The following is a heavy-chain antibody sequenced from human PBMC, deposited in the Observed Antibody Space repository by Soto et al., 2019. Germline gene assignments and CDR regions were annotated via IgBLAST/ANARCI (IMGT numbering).Heavy chain of an antibody. V-gene: IGHV3-33*01. Sequence: PGGSLRLSCAASGFTFSSYGMHWVRQAPGKGLEWVAVIWYDGSNKYYEDSVKGRFTISRDNSKNTLYLQMNSLRAEDTAVYYCARDMDYDDSSGYSYYYCMDVWGQGTTGTVSS. CDR3: ARDMDYDDSSGYSYYYCMDV. CDR2: IWYDGSNK. J-gene: IGHJ6*02. CDR1: GFTFSSYG. D-gene: IGHD3-22*01.